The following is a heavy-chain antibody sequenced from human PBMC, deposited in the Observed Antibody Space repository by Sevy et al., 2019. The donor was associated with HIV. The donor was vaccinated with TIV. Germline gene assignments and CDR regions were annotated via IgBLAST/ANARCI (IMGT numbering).Heavy chain of an antibody. CDR1: GFTFSSYA. D-gene: IGHD2-15*01. V-gene: IGHV3-23*01. J-gene: IGHJ3*02. CDR2: ISGSGGSP. CDR3: AKDRTAVVGDAFDI. Sequence: GGSLRLPCAASGFTFSSYAMNWVRQAPGKGLQWVSAISGSGGSPYYADSVKGRFTISRDNSKNTLYLQMNSLRAEDTAVYYCAKDRTAVVGDAFDIWGQGTMVTVSS.